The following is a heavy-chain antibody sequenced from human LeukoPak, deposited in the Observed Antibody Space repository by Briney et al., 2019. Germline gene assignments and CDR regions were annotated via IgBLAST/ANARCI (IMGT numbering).Heavy chain of an antibody. CDR2: IYYSGST. J-gene: IGHJ5*02. CDR3: ARGTVINDFWSGYYGISWFDP. CDR1: GGFFSGYY. D-gene: IGHD3-3*01. Sequence: SETLSLTCAVYGGFFSGYYWSWIRQPPGKGLEWIGYIYYSGSTNYNPSLKSRVTISVDTSKNQFSLKLSSVTAADTAVYYCARGTVINDFWSGYYGISWFDPWGQGTLVTVSS. V-gene: IGHV4-59*01.